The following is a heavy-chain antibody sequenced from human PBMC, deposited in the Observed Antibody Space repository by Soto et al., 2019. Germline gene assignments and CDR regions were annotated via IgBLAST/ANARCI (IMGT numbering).Heavy chain of an antibody. J-gene: IGHJ4*02. CDR1: GYTLTELS. Sequence: ASVKVSCTVSGYTLTELSMHWVRQAPGKGLEWMGGFDPEDGETIYAQKFQGRVTMTEDTSTDTAYMELSSLRSVDTATYYCAHLLLRNFDWLPLAYDYWGQGTLVTVSS. V-gene: IGHV1-24*01. CDR2: FDPEDGET. D-gene: IGHD3-9*01. CDR3: AHLLLRNFDWLPLAYDY.